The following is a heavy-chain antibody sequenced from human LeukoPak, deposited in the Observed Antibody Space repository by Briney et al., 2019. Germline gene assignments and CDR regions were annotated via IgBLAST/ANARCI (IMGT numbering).Heavy chain of an antibody. CDR2: ISSSSSYI. CDR1: GLTFSSYS. CDR3: AKDGGTHFDH. J-gene: IGHJ4*02. D-gene: IGHD1-26*01. Sequence: GGSLRLSCAASGLTFSSYSMNWVRQAPGKGLEWVSSISSSSSYIYYADSVKGRFTISRDNAQNSLTLHMNTLRADDTAVYYCAKDGGTHFDHWGQGTLVTVSS. V-gene: IGHV3-21*01.